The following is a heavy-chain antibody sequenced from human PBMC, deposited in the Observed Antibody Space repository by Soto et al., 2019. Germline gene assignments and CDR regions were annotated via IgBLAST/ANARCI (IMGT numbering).Heavy chain of an antibody. CDR1: GFTVSNNY. CDR2: LYSGGAT. D-gene: IGHD1-1*01. Sequence: EVQLVESGGALVQPGGSLRLACAASGFTVSNNYMRWVRQAPGKELEWVSLLYSGGATYYADSVKGRFTISRDNSKNTLYLQMNSLRAEDTAVYYCARDGTYNWVGGQGILVTVSS. V-gene: IGHV3-66*01. J-gene: IGHJ4*02. CDR3: ARDGTYNWV.